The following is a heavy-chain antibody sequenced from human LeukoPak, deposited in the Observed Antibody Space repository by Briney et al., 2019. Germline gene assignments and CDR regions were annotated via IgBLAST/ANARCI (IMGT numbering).Heavy chain of an antibody. J-gene: IGHJ4*02. D-gene: IGHD6-19*01. CDR1: GFTFSSYS. CDR2: ISSSSSTI. CDR3: ARVKYSSGWYLGWGFDY. Sequence: GGSLRLSCAASGFTFSSYSMNWVRQAPGKGLEWVSYISSSSSTIYYADSVKGRFTISRDNAKNSLYLQMNSLRAEDTAVYYCARVKYSSGWYLGWGFDYWGQGTLVTVSS. V-gene: IGHV3-48*04.